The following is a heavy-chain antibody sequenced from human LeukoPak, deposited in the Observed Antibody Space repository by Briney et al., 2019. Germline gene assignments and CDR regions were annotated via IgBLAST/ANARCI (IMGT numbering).Heavy chain of an antibody. CDR3: ARWSYSSSWYSEDNWFDP. J-gene: IGHJ5*02. Sequence: GGSLRLSCAASGFTFSDYYMSWIRQAPGEGLEWVSYISSSGSTIYYADSVKGRFTISRDNAKNSLYLQMNSLRAEDTAVYYCARWSYSSSWYSEDNWFDPWGQGTLVTVSS. CDR1: GFTFSDYY. V-gene: IGHV3-11*01. D-gene: IGHD6-13*01. CDR2: ISSSGSTI.